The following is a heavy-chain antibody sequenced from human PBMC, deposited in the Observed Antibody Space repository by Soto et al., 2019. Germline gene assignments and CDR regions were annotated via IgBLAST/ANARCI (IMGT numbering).Heavy chain of an antibody. D-gene: IGHD6-19*01. Sequence: SETLSLTCAVYGGSFSGYDWTWIRQPPGTGLEWIGEINHSGTSYSYPSLKGRVTMSVDTSKNQFSMRLSSVTAADTAVYYCTDMRGQWLPRDWGRGIMVTVSS. CDR3: TDMRGQWLPRD. CDR1: GGSFSGYD. V-gene: IGHV4-34*01. CDR2: INHSGTS. J-gene: IGHJ4*02.